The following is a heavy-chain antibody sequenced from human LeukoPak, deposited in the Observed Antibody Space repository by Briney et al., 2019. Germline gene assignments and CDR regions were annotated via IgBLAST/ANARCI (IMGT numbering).Heavy chain of an antibody. CDR1: GFTFSSYA. CDR2: ISGSGGST. Sequence: TGGSLRLSCAASGFTFSSYAMSWVRQAPGKGLNWVSAISGSGGSTYYADSVKGRFTISRVNSKYTLYLQMNGLRAEDTAVYYCANDRLLLPRQDAFDIWGQGTMVTVSS. CDR3: ANDRLLLPRQDAFDI. J-gene: IGHJ3*02. V-gene: IGHV3-23*01. D-gene: IGHD3-22*01.